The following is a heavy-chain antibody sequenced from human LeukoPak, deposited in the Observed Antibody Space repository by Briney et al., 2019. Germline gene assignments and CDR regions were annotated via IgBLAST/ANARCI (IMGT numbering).Heavy chain of an antibody. J-gene: IGHJ4*02. Sequence: SETLSLTCAVSGYSINSGYYWGWIRQPPGKGLEWIGSIYHSGSTYYNPSLKSRVTISVDTSKNQFSLKLSSVTAADTAVYYCARNSYGCPSDYWGQGTLVTVSS. CDR3: ARNSYGCPSDY. CDR1: GYSINSGYY. CDR2: IYHSGST. V-gene: IGHV4-38-2*01. D-gene: IGHD5-18*01.